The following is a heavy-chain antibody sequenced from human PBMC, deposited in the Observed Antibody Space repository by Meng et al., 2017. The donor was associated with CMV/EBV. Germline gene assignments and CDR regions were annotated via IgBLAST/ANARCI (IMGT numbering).Heavy chain of an antibody. V-gene: IGHV1-8*01. D-gene: IGHD6-13*01. CDR2: MHPNSGNT. CDR3: ARSFPAGYSSSWYRWSYYYGMDV. Sequence: IHLVRQATGPGLEWMGWMHPNSGNTGYAQKFQGRVTMTRNTSISTAYMELSSLRSEDTAVYYCARSFPAGYSSSWYRWSYYYGMDVWGQGTTVTVSS. J-gene: IGHJ6*02.